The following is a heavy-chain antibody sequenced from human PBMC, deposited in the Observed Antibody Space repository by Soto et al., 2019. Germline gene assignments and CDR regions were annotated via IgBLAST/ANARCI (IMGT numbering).Heavy chain of an antibody. Sequence: SGPTLVNPTETLTLTCTVSGFSLSKARMGVSWIRQPPGKALEWLAHIFWNDERSYNTSLKSRLTISRDTSKSQVVLTMTNVDPVDTGTYFCARALREGLPTYYFYSWGQGTLLTVSA. D-gene: IGHD1-26*01. J-gene: IGHJ4*02. V-gene: IGHV2-26*01. CDR1: GFSLSKARMG. CDR3: ARALREGLPTYYFYS. CDR2: IFWNDER.